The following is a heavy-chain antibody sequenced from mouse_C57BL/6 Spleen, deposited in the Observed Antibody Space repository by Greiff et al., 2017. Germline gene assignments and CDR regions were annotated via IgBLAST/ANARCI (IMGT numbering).Heavy chain of an antibody. J-gene: IGHJ4*01. CDR1: GYAFSSYW. Sequence: VQLQQSGAELVKPGASVKISCKASGYAFSSYWMNWVKQRPGKGLEWIGQMYPGDGDTNYNGKFKGKATLTADKSSSTAYMQLSSLTSEDSAVYFCARGTTVVADYAMDYWGQGTSVTVSS. CDR3: ARGTTVVADYAMDY. V-gene: IGHV1-80*01. CDR2: MYPGDGDT. D-gene: IGHD1-1*01.